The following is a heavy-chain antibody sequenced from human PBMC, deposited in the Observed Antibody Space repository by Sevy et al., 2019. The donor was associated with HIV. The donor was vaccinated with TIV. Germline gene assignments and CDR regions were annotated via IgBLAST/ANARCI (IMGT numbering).Heavy chain of an antibody. V-gene: IGHV3-30*02. CDR1: GFSFSSYG. Sequence: GGSLRLSCAASGFSFSSYGMHWVRQAPGKGLEWMSYIQYDGSNKDHEGSVKGRFTISRDNSKNTLYLQMNSLRVEDTAVFYCVKEGGGEGGDHWGQGTLVTVSS. J-gene: IGHJ4*01. D-gene: IGHD2-21*01. CDR3: VKEGGGEGGDH. CDR2: IQYDGSNK.